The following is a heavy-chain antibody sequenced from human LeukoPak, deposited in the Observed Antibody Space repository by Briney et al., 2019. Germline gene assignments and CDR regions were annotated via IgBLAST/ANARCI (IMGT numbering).Heavy chain of an antibody. V-gene: IGHV4-4*02. Sequence: SGTLSLTCVVSGVSISSSNWWHWVRQPPGKGLEWIGEIYHSGSTNYNPSLKSRVTISVDKSKNQFSLKLSSVTAADTAVCYCSRLPDPWGQGTLVTVSS. CDR2: IYHSGST. CDR1: GVSISSSNW. CDR3: SRLPDP. J-gene: IGHJ5*02.